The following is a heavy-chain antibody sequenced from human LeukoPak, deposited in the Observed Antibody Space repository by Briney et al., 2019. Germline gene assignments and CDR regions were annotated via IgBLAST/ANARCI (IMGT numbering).Heavy chain of an antibody. CDR1: GFTVSSNY. J-gene: IGHJ6*02. CDR3: AGSPPTVTTGYYYYGMDV. CDR2: IYSGGST. V-gene: IGHV3-53*01. D-gene: IGHD4-17*01. Sequence: PGGSLRLFCAASGFTVSSNYMSWVRQAPGKGLEWVSVIYSGGSTYYADSVKGRFTISRDNSKNTLYLQMNSLRAEDTAVYYCAGSPPTVTTGYYYYGMDVWGQGTTVTVSS.